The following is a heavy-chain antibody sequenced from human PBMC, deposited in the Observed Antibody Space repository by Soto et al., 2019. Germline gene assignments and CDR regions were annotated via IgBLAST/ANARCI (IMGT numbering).Heavy chain of an antibody. CDR3: VREKKYQLLSWYWFDP. Sequence: SQTLSLTCAISGDSVSSNSAAWNWIRQSPSRGLEWLGRTYYKSKWYNDYAESVKGRISIYADTSKNQFSLQLHSVTLEDTAMYYCVREKKYQLLSWYWFDPWGQGTLVTVSS. CDR1: GDSVSSNSAA. CDR2: TYYKSKWYN. D-gene: IGHD2-2*01. V-gene: IGHV6-1*01. J-gene: IGHJ5*02.